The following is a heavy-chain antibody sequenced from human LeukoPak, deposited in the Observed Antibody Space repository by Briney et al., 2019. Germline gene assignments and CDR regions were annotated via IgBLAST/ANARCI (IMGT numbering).Heavy chain of an antibody. Sequence: PGGSLRLSCAASGFTFSSYAMSWVRQAPGKGLEWVANIKQDGSEKYFVDSVKGRFTISRDSAKNSLYLQMNSLRVEDTAVFYCARSSINGFDIWGQGTMVTVSS. D-gene: IGHD1-14*01. J-gene: IGHJ3*02. V-gene: IGHV3-7*01. CDR1: GFTFSSYA. CDR3: ARSSINGFDI. CDR2: IKQDGSEK.